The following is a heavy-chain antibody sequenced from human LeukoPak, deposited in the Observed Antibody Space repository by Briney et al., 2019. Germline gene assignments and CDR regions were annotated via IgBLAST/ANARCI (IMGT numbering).Heavy chain of an antibody. CDR2: ISAYSGNT. CDR1: GYTFTSYG. J-gene: IGHJ4*02. Sequence: ASVKVSCKASGYTFTSYGISWVRQAPGQGLEWMGWISAYSGNTNYAQKLQGRVTMTTDTSTSTAYMELRSLRSDDTAVYYCARDGLAGYIVVVPASPFDYWGQGTLVTVSS. CDR3: ARDGLAGYIVVVPASPFDY. D-gene: IGHD2-2*01. V-gene: IGHV1-18*01.